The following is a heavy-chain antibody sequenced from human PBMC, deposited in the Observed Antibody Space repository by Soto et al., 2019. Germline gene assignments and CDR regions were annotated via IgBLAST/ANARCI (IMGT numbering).Heavy chain of an antibody. CDR3: AKGTTTDSSGYSFDY. J-gene: IGHJ4*02. Sequence: PGGSLRLSCAASGFPFSSYVMSWVRQAPGKGLEWVSGISGGGSTYYADSVKGRFTISRDNSKNTLYLQMNSLRAEDTAVYYCAKGTTTDSSGYSFDYWGQGTLVTVSS. CDR1: GFPFSSYV. V-gene: IGHV3-23*01. D-gene: IGHD3-22*01. CDR2: ISGGGST.